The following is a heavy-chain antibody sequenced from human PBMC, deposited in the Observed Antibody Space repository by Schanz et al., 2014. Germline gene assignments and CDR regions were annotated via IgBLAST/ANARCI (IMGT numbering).Heavy chain of an antibody. CDR1: GFSVGNKY. D-gene: IGHD2-2*03. CDR2: IRSSSTPI. CDR3: ARAGYCTSVSCSLFVSDY. V-gene: IGHV3-48*01. J-gene: IGHJ4*02. Sequence: EVQLVESGGGLVQPGGSLRLSCAASGFSVGNKYMNWVRQAPGKGLEWVSYIRSSSTPIYYADSVKGRFTISRDNAKNSLYLQMNSLRAEDTAVYYCARAGYCTSVSCSLFVSDYWGQGTLVTVSS.